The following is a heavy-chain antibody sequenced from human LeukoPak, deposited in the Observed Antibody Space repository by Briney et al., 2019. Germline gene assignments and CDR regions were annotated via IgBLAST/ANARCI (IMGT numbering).Heavy chain of an antibody. CDR3: ARDWNYVNDAFDI. CDR1: GYTFTSYG. J-gene: IGHJ3*02. V-gene: IGHV1-18*01. D-gene: IGHD1-7*01. CDR2: ISTYNGDT. Sequence: ASVKVSCKASGYTFTSYGISWVRQAPGQGLEWMGWISTYNGDTNYAQKLQGRVTMTTDTSTSTAYMELRSLRSDDTAVYYCARDWNYVNDAFDIWGQGTMVTVSS.